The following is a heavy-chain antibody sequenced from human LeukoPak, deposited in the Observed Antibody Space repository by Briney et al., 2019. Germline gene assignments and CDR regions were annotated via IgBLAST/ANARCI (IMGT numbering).Heavy chain of an antibody. CDR3: ARAGAITMIVVVRAFDI. V-gene: IGHV1-2*02. J-gene: IGHJ3*02. CDR1: GYTFTGYY. Sequence: GASVKVSCKASGYTFTGYYMHWVRQAPGQGLEWMGWINPNSGGTNYAQKFQGRVTMTRDTSISTAYMELSRLRSDDTAVYYCARAGAITMIVVVRAFDIWGQGTMVTVSS. CDR2: INPNSGGT. D-gene: IGHD3-22*01.